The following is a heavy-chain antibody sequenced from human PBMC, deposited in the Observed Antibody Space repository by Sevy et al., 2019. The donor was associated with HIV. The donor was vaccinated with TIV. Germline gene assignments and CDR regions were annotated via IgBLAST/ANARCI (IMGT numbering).Heavy chain of an antibody. D-gene: IGHD6-13*01. CDR1: GFTFSSYG. J-gene: IGHJ6*02. Sequence: QLGGSLRLSCAASGFTFSSYGMHWVRQAPGKGLEWVAVISYDGSNKYYADSVKGRFTISRDNSKNTLYLQMNSLRAEDTAVYYCAKDRGYSSSWYPANYYYYGMDVWGQGTTVTVSS. CDR3: AKDRGYSSSWYPANYYYYGMDV. V-gene: IGHV3-30*18. CDR2: ISYDGSNK.